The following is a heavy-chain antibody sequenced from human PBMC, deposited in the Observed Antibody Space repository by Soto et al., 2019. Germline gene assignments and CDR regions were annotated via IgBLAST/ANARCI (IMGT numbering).Heavy chain of an antibody. J-gene: IGHJ5*02. CDR1: GYTFTSYA. V-gene: IGHV1-3*01. D-gene: IGHD2-2*01. CDR2: INAGNGNT. CDR3: ARDLGCSSTSCYFGNNWFEP. Sequence: GASVKVSCKASGYTFTSYAMHWVRQAPGQRLEWMGWINAGNGNTKYSQKFQGRVTITRDTSASTAHMELSSLRSEDTAVYYCARDLGCSSTSCYFGNNWFEPWGQGTLVTVSS.